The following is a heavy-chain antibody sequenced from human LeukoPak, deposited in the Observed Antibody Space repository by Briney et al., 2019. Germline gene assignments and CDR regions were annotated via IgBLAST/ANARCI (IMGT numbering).Heavy chain of an antibody. V-gene: IGHV3-9*01. CDR2: ISWNSGSI. J-gene: IGHJ4*02. Sequence: PGRSLRLSCVASGFTFDDYAMHWVRQAPGKGLEWVSGISWNSGSIGYADSVKGRFTISRDNAKNSLYLQMNSLRAEDTALYYCAKDTRWELLAYFDYWGQGTLVTVSS. CDR1: GFTFDDYA. D-gene: IGHD1-26*01. CDR3: AKDTRWELLAYFDY.